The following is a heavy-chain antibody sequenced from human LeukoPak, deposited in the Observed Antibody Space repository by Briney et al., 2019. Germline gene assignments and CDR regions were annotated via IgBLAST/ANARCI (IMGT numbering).Heavy chain of an antibody. CDR2: INPSGGST. V-gene: IGHV1-46*01. Sequence: ASVKVSCKASGYTFTSYYMHWVRQAPGQGLEWMGIINPSGGSTGYAEKFQGRVTMTRDMSTSTVYMELSSLRSEDTAVYYCARDSEDTTMGPGYWGQGTLVTVSS. J-gene: IGHJ4*02. D-gene: IGHD5-18*01. CDR3: ARDSEDTTMGPGY. CDR1: GYTFTSYY.